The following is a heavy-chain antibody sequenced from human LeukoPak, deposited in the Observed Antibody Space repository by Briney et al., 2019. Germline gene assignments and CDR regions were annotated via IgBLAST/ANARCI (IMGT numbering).Heavy chain of an antibody. CDR3: ARDYCSGGSCYYFDY. CDR2: ISAYNGNT. D-gene: IGHD2-15*01. CDR1: GYTFINYG. Sequence: ASAKVSCKASGYTFINYGINWVRQAPGQGLEWMGWISAYNGNTNYAQSLQGRVTMTTDTSTSTAYMELSSLRSEDTAVYYCARDYCSGGSCYYFDYWGQGTLVTVSS. V-gene: IGHV1-18*01. J-gene: IGHJ4*02.